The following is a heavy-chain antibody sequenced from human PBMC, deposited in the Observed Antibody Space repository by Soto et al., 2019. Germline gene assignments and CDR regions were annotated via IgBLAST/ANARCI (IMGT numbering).Heavy chain of an antibody. CDR1: GYTFSSIG. D-gene: IGHD3-10*01. J-gene: IGHJ4*02. CDR2: ISPYKGNT. CDR3: ARDLDGSGNYYTDY. Sequence: ASVKVSCKASGYTFSSIGISWVRQAPGQGLEWMGWISPYKGNTYYAQRLQGKVTMTTDTSTSTAYMELRSLRSDDTAVYYCARDLDGSGNYYTDYWGQGTLVTVSS. V-gene: IGHV1-18*01.